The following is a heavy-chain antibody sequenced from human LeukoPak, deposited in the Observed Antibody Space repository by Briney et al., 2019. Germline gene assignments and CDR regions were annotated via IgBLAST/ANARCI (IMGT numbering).Heavy chain of an antibody. D-gene: IGHD3-22*01. V-gene: IGHV3-20*04. CDR3: ARRGDSSGYYYFDY. CDR2: LKWNGDNI. J-gene: IGHJ4*02. CDR1: GFTFDVYG. Sequence: GGSLRLSCAASGFTFDVYGMTWVRQAPGKGLEWVSGLKWNGDNIRYADSVKGRFTISRDNARSSLYLQMNSLRGEDTALYYCARRGDSSGYYYFDYWGRGTLVTVSS.